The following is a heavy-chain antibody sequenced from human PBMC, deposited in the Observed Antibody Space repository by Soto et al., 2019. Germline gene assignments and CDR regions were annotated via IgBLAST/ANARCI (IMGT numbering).Heavy chain of an antibody. CDR3: ARAGYSWAVASLF. J-gene: IGHJ4*02. D-gene: IGHD5-18*01. V-gene: IGHV4-4*02. CDR2: IYHSGST. CDR1: GAPITTNSW. Sequence: SETLSLTCTVSGAPITTNSWWSWVRQPPGKGLEWIGEIYHSGSTHYNPSLKSRLTFSVDKSKNQLSLSLTSVTAADTAMYYCARAGYSWAVASLFWGQRIPVTV.